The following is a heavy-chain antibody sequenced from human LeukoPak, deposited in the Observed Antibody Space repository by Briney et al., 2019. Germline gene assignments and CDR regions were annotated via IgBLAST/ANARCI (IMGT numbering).Heavy chain of an antibody. Sequence: WASVKVSCKASGYTFTSYGISWVRQAPGQGLEWMGWISAYNGNTNYAQKLQGRVTMTTDTSTSTAYMELRSLRSDDTAVYYCARDEEYYYGSGSQNWFDPWGQGTLVTVSS. CDR2: ISAYNGNT. V-gene: IGHV1-18*01. CDR1: GYTFTSYG. J-gene: IGHJ5*02. D-gene: IGHD3-10*01. CDR3: ARDEEYYYGSGSQNWFDP.